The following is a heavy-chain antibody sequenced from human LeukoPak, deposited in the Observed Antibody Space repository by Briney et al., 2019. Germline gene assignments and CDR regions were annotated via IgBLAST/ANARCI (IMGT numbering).Heavy chain of an antibody. D-gene: IGHD2-2*01. J-gene: IGHJ4*02. CDR3: ARELDIVVVPAAMEEHYFDY. CDR1: GFTVSNNY. Sequence: HPGGSLRLSSAPSGFTVSNNYMSSVRQAPGKGLEWVSLIFSGGSTYHADSVKGRFTISRDNSKNTLYLQMNSLRADDTAVYYCARELDIVVVPAAMEEHYFDYWGQGTLVTVSS. V-gene: IGHV3-66*01. CDR2: IFSGGST.